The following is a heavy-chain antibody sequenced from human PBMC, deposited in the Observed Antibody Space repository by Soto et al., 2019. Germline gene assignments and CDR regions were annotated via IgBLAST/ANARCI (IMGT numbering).Heavy chain of an antibody. D-gene: IGHD6-19*01. V-gene: IGHV3-11*06. Sequence: QVQLVEFGGGLVKPGGSLRLSCAVSGFTFSDHYMSWIRQAPGKGLEWISYITSGGDYTNYADSVQGRFTISRDNARNSLFLQMNSLRAEDTAFYFCARTRVGSQRLVLDFFDYWGQGTLVTVSS. CDR1: GFTFSDHY. J-gene: IGHJ4*02. CDR2: ITSGGDYT. CDR3: ARTRVGSQRLVLDFFDY.